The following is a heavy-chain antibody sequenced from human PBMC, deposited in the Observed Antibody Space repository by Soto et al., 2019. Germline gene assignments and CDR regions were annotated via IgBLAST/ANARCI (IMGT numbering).Heavy chain of an antibody. V-gene: IGHV4-39*01. Sequence: PSETLSLTCTVSGGYISGSTSYWGWIRQPPGKGLEWIGNIYYSGNTYYHPSLKSRLTISVDTSKNQFSLRLSSVTAADTAVYYCVSRIDGYNLVTDYWGQGTLVTVSS. J-gene: IGHJ4*02. CDR3: VSRIDGYNLVTDY. D-gene: IGHD5-12*01. CDR1: GGYISGSTSY. CDR2: IYYSGNT.